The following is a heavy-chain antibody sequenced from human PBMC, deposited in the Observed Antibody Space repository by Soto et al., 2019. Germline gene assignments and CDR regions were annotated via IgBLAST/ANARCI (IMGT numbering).Heavy chain of an antibody. CDR3: ARGGGDIVVVVAAALLPTGY. CDR1: GYTFTSYY. CDR2: INPSGGST. D-gene: IGHD2-15*01. V-gene: IGHV1-46*03. Sequence: ASVKVSCKASGYTFTSYYMHWVRQAPGQGLKWMGIINPSGGSTSYAQKFQGRVTMTRDTSTSTVYMELSSLRSEDTAVYYCARGGGDIVVVVAAALLPTGYWGQGTLVTVSS. J-gene: IGHJ4*02.